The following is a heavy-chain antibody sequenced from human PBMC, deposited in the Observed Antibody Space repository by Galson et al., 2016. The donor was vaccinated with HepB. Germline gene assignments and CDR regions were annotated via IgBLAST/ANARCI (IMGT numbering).Heavy chain of an antibody. J-gene: IGHJ4*02. Sequence: SLRLSCAASGFTFRNYGMTWVRQAPGKGLEWVAFISYDGSNKKYADSVKGRFTISRDNPKKTLYLQMNSLRAEDTAVYYCAKDGRIYCSSASCHDHFHYWGQGTLVTVSS. CDR1: GFTFRNYG. CDR3: AKDGRIYCSSASCHDHFHY. V-gene: IGHV3-30*18. CDR2: ISYDGSNK. D-gene: IGHD2-2*01.